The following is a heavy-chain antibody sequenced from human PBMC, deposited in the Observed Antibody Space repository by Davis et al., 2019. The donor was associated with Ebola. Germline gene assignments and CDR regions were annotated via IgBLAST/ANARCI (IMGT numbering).Heavy chain of an antibody. CDR1: GFTFSNYW. J-gene: IGHJ4*02. V-gene: IGHV3-7*03. CDR2: IKQDGSEK. Sequence: PGGSLRLSCAASGFTFSNYWMSWVRQAAGKGLEWVANIKQDGSEKDYVESVKGRFTISRDNAKNSLYLQMNSLRAEDTAVYYCARNKGGFDYWGQGALVTVSS. CDR3: ARNKGGFDY. D-gene: IGHD3-16*01.